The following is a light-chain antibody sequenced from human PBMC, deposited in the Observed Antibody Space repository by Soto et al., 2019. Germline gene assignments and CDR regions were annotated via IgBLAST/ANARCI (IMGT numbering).Light chain of an antibody. Sequence: DIQMPQSPSSLSASVGDRVTITCRASQSISSYLNWYQQKPGKAPKLRIYAASSLQSGVPSRFSGSGSGTDFTLTISSLQPEDFATYYCQQSYSTPYTFGQGTKLEIK. CDR3: QQSYSTPYT. CDR1: QSISSY. V-gene: IGKV1-39*01. J-gene: IGKJ2*01. CDR2: AAS.